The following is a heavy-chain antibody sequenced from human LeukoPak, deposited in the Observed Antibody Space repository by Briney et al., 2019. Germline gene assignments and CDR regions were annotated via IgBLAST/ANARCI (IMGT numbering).Heavy chain of an antibody. Sequence: GGSLRLSCAASGFTFSSYSMNWVRQAPGKGLEWVSYISSSSSTIYYADSVKGRFTISRDNAKNSLYLQMNSLRAEDTAVYYCARPPPGTPYYFDYWGQGTLATVSS. D-gene: IGHD3-10*01. CDR3: ARPPPGTPYYFDY. CDR2: ISSSSSTI. CDR1: GFTFSSYS. V-gene: IGHV3-48*04. J-gene: IGHJ4*02.